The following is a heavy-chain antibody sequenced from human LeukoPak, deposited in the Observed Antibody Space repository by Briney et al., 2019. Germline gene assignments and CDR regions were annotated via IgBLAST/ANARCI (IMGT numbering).Heavy chain of an antibody. CDR2: ISYDGSNK. CDR1: GFTFSSYA. CDR3: AKDRTSVHLWLSDLDY. V-gene: IGHV3-30-3*01. Sequence: SGRSLRLSCAASGFTFSSYAMHWVRQAPGKGLEWVAVISYDGSNKYYADSVKGRFTISRDNSKNTLFLQMNSLRAEDTAVYYCAKDRTSVHLWLSDLDYWGQGTLVTVSS. D-gene: IGHD5-18*01. J-gene: IGHJ4*02.